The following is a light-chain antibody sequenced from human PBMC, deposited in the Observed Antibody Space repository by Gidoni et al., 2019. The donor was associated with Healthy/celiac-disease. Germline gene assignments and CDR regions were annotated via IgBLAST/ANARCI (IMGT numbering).Light chain of an antibody. CDR2: DVS. Sequence: QSALTQPRSVFWFPGQSVTTSCTGTSSDVGGYNYVSCYQHHPGKAPKLMIYDVSKRPSGVPDRFSGSKSGNTASLTISGLQAEDEADYYCCSYAGSYVVFGGGTKLTVL. CDR3: CSYAGSYVV. CDR1: SSDVGGYNY. J-gene: IGLJ2*01. V-gene: IGLV2-11*01.